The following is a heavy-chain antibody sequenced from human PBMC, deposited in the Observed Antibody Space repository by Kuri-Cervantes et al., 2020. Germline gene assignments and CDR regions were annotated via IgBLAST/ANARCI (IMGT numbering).Heavy chain of an antibody. J-gene: IGHJ6*02. CDR3: AKGRSVNWNYFSGMDV. D-gene: IGHD1-1*01. V-gene: IGHV3-9*01. CDR1: GFTFDDYA. Sequence: SLKISCAASGFTFDDYAMHWVRQAPGKGLEWVSGISWNSGSIGYADSVKGRFTISRDNAKNSLYLQMNSLRAEDTALYYCAKGRSVNWNYFSGMDVWGQGTTVTVSS. CDR2: ISWNSGSI.